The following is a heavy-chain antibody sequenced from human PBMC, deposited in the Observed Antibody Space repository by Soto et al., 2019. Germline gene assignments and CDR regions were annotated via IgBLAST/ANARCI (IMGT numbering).Heavy chain of an antibody. D-gene: IGHD6-6*01. CDR3: ARHLMLGIAARIDYYYYGMDV. V-gene: IGHV4-39*01. J-gene: IGHJ6*02. Sequence: SETLSLTCTVSGGSISSSSYYWGWIRQPPGKGLEWIGSIYYSGSTYYNPSLKSRVTISVDTSKNQFSLKLSSVTAADTAVYYCARHLMLGIAARIDYYYYGMDVWGQGTTVTVSS. CDR1: GGSISSSSYY. CDR2: IYYSGST.